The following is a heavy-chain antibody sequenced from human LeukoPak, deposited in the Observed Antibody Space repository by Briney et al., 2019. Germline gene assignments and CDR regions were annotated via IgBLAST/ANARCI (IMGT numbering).Heavy chain of an antibody. CDR3: ARDEGFVELLYRH. Sequence: SQTLSLTCAISGDSVSSISVAWNWIRQSPSRGLEWLGRTYKRSKWYNDYAVSVKSRITINPDTSKNQFSLQLNSLTPEDTAVYYCARDEGFVELLYRHWGQGTLVTVSS. D-gene: IGHD3-10*01. V-gene: IGHV6-1*01. CDR1: GDSVSSISVA. J-gene: IGHJ4*02. CDR2: TYKRSKWYN.